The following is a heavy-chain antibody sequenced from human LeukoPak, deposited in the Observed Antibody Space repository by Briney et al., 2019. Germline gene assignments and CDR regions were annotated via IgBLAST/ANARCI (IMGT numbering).Heavy chain of an antibody. J-gene: IGHJ4*02. CDR3: AILGIAVAQGDY. V-gene: IGHV3-23*01. CDR2: ISGSGGST. Sequence: PGGSLRLSRAASGFTFSSYAMSWVRQAPGKGLEWVSAISGSGGSTYYADSVKGRFTISRDNSKNTLYLQMNSLRAEDTAVYYCAILGIAVAQGDYWGQGTLVTVSS. CDR1: GFTFSSYA. D-gene: IGHD6-19*01.